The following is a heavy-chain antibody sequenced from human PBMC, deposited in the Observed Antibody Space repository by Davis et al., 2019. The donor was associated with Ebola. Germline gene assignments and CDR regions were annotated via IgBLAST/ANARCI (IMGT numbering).Heavy chain of an antibody. V-gene: IGHV4-59*01. J-gene: IGHJ4*02. CDR1: AGSFSTYY. CDR3: ARGSQWLGPDY. CDR2: IYYRGTT. D-gene: IGHD6-19*01. Sequence: SETLSLTCTVSAGSFSTYYWSWVRQPPGKGLERVGYIYYRGTTHYNPSLRGRVTISVDTSKKHFSLKLGSVTAAETAVYYCARGSQWLGPDYWGQGTLVTVSS.